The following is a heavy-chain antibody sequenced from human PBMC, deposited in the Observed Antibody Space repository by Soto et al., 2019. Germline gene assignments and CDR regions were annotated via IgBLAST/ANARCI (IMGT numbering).Heavy chain of an antibody. Sequence: QVQLVQSGAEVKKPGDSVKVSCSASGYTFTHFYITWVRQAPGQRLEWMGAISPHNFNTNFAQKFQGRVTLTTDTFTSTAYMELRILRSDDPVVYYCARDEGGYDILTGYYKAHHFDYWGQGVLVTVSS. J-gene: IGHJ4*02. V-gene: IGHV1-18*01. D-gene: IGHD3-9*01. CDR2: ISPHNFNT. CDR3: ARDEGGYDILTGYYKAHHFDY. CDR1: GYTFTHFY.